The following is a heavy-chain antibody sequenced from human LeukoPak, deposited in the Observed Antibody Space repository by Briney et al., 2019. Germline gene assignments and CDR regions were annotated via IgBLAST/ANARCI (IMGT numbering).Heavy chain of an antibody. J-gene: IGHJ4*02. CDR3: ASGGDWNYGGYYFDY. CDR1: GGSISSYY. D-gene: IGHD1-7*01. V-gene: IGHV4-59*01. CDR2: IYYSGST. Sequence: SETLSLTCTVSGGSISSYYWSWIRQPPGKGLEWIGYIYYSGSTNYNPSLESRVTISVDTSKNQFSLKLSSVTAADTAVYYCASGGDWNYGGYYFDYWGQGTLVTVSS.